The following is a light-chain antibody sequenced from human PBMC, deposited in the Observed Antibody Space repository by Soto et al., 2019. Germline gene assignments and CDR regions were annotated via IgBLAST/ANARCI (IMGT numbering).Light chain of an antibody. CDR1: QTSGSNF. V-gene: IGKV3-20*01. J-gene: IGKJ5*01. CDR2: ASS. Sequence: EIVLTQSPGTLSLCPGERATLSCKTSQTSGSNFLAWYQHKPGQAPRLLIYASSNRATGIPDRFSGSASGPDFTLTINRLEPEDFAVYYCQLYGISPQFGQGTRLEIK. CDR3: QLYGISPQ.